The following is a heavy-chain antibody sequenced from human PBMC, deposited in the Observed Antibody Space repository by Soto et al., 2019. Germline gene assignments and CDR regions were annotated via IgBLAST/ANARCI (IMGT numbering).Heavy chain of an antibody. V-gene: IGHV1-69*06. CDR3: ARHGIAGRLVRTAQYNWFDP. CDR2: IIPIFGTA. Sequence: QVQLVQSGAEVKKPGSSVKVSCKASGGTFSSYAISWVRQAPGQGLEWMGGIIPIFGTANYAQKFQGRVTITAGKYTLTAYMELSSLRSEDTAVYYCARHGIAGRLVRTAQYNWFDPWGQGTLVTVSS. CDR1: GGTFSSYA. J-gene: IGHJ5*02. D-gene: IGHD6-6*01.